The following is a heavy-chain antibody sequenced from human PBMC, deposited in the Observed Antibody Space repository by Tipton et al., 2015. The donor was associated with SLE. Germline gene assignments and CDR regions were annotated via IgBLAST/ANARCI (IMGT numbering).Heavy chain of an antibody. D-gene: IGHD3-16*01. CDR1: GDSIRSTTYY. CDR3: ARDNWGKSEVRAFDI. J-gene: IGHJ3*02. Sequence: TLSLTCTVSGDSIRSTTYYWTWIRQPAGKGLEWIGRIYTSGTTHYNPSLKSRVTISMDTSKNHFSLQLISVTAADTAVYFCARDNWGKSEVRAFDIWGPGTVVTVSS. CDR2: IYTSGTT. V-gene: IGHV4-61*02.